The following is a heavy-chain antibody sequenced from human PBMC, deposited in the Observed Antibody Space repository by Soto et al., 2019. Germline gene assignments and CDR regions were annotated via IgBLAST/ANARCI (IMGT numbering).Heavy chain of an antibody. V-gene: IGHV4-61*08. D-gene: IGHD1-26*01. Sequence: QVQVQESGPGLMKHSETLSLTCTVSGDSVNNDAYDWSWIRQPPGKGLEWIGYIYHSGITYYNPSLKSRVIMSIDMSETQFSLRLISVTAADTAVYYSATIGIGWELPFDHWCQGTMVNVSS. CDR1: GDSVNNDAYD. J-gene: IGHJ4*02. CDR2: IYHSGIT. CDR3: ATIGIGWELPFDH.